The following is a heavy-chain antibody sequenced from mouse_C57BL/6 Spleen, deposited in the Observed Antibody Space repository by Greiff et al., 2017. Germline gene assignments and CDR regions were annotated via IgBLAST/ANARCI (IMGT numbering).Heavy chain of an antibody. J-gene: IGHJ3*01. CDR2: IRNKANGYTT. CDR3: ASYDGYLAWFAY. D-gene: IGHD2-3*01. CDR1: GFTFTDYY. V-gene: IGHV7-3*01. Sequence: EVKVVESGGGLVQPGGSLSLSCAASGFTFTDYYMSWVRQPPGKALEWLGFIRNKANGYTTEYSASVKGRFTISRDNSQSILYLQMNALRAEDSATDYCASYDGYLAWFAYWGQGTLVTVSA.